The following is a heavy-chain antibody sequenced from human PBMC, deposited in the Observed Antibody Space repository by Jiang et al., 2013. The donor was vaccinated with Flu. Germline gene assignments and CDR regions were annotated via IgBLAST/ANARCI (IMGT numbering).Heavy chain of an antibody. CDR1: GNSFNKYT. CDR2: LIPDSGTT. D-gene: IGHD5-24*01. J-gene: IGHJ4*02. Sequence: GAEVKKPGSSVKVSCKASGNSFNKYTLNWVRRAPGQGLEWMGGLIPDSGTTKYAQGFTGRFVFSLDTSVSTAYLQISSLKAEDTAVYYCAREMSTIVYYFDYWGQGTLVTVSS. V-gene: IGHV7-4-1*02. CDR3: AREMSTIVYYFDY.